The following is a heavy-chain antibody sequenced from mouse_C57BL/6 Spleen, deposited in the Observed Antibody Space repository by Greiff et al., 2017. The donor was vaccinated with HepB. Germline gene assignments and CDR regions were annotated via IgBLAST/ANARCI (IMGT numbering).Heavy chain of an antibody. V-gene: IGHV1-66*01. Sequence: QVQLQQSGPELVKPGASVKISCKASGYSFTSYYIHWVKQRPGQGLEWIGWIYPGSGNTKYNEKFKGKATLTADTSSSTAYMQLSSLTSEDAAVYYCARRYYGAMDYWGQGTSVTVSS. CDR1: GYSFTSYY. CDR2: IYPGSGNT. D-gene: IGHD1-1*01. CDR3: ARRYYGAMDY. J-gene: IGHJ4*01.